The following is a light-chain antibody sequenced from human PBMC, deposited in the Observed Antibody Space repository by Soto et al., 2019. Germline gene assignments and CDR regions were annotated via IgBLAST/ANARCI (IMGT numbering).Light chain of an antibody. CDR1: QSISRY. CDR2: AAS. CDR3: QQSYSAPQTFGTPQT. V-gene: IGKV1-39*01. J-gene: IGKJ3*01. Sequence: DIQMTQSPSSLSAFVGDRVTITCRASQSISRYLNWYQQKPGKAPKLLIYAASSLQSGVPSRFSGSGSGTDFTLTISSLQPDDFATYYCQQSYSAPQTFGTPQTFGPGTKVHIK.